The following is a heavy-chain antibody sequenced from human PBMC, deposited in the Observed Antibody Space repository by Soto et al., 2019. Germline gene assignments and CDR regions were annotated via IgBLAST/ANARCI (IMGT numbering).Heavy chain of an antibody. Sequence: SETLSLTCTVSGGSISSYYWSWIRQPPGKGLESIANIYYDGNTYYNPSLKSRVTISLDTSKNQFSLKLSSVTAADTAVYYCARGLRWNDYWGQGTLVTVSS. V-gene: IGHV4-59*01. J-gene: IGHJ4*02. CDR1: GGSISSYY. D-gene: IGHD4-17*01. CDR3: ARGLRWNDY. CDR2: IYYDGNT.